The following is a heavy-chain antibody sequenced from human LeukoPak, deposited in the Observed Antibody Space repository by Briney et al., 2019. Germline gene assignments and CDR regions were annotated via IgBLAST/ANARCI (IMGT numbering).Heavy chain of an antibody. CDR3: ARDAGIAVAGTFLADTDY. D-gene: IGHD6-19*01. CDR2: INPSGGST. J-gene: IGHJ4*02. CDR1: GYTFTSYY. Sequence: ASVKVSCKASGYTFTSYYMHWVRQAPGQGLEWMGIINPSGGSTSYAQKFQGRVTMTRDTSTSTVYMELSSLRSEGTAVYYCARDAGIAVAGTFLADTDYWGQGTLVTVSS. V-gene: IGHV1-46*01.